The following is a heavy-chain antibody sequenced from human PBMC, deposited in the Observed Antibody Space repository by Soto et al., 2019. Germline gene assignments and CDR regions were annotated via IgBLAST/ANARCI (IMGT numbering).Heavy chain of an antibody. CDR1: GYTFTSYA. CDR2: INAGNGNT. CDR3: ARGYPIYCSGGSCYSGWFDP. Sequence: QVQLVQSGAEVKKPGASVKVSCKASGYTFTSYAMHWVRHAPGQRLEWIGWINAGNGNTKYSQKFQGRVTITRDTSASTAYMELSSLRSEDTAVYYCARGYPIYCSGGSCYSGWFDPWGQGTLVTVSS. J-gene: IGHJ5*02. V-gene: IGHV1-3*01. D-gene: IGHD2-15*01.